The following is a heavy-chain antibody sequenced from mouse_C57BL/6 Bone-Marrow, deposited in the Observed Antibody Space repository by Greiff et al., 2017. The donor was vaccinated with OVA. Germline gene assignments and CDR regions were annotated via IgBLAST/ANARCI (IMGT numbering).Heavy chain of an antibody. CDR2: INPNNGGT. V-gene: IGHV1-18*01. Sequence: EVKLQQSGPELVKPGASVKITCKASGYTFTDYNMDWVKQSHGKSLEWIGDINPNNGGTIYNQKFKGKATLTVDKSSSTAYMELRSLTSEDTAVYYCASTTVESYAMDYWGQATSVTVSS. CDR1: GYTFTDYN. CDR3: ASTTVESYAMDY. D-gene: IGHD1-1*01. J-gene: IGHJ4*01.